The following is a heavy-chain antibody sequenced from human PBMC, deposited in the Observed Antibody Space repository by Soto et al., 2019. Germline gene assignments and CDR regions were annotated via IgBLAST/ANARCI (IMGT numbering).Heavy chain of an antibody. CDR3: ARRLDYYDSSGYLNYFDY. D-gene: IGHD3-22*01. Sequence: PSETLSLTCTVSGGSISSYHWSWIRQTPGKGLEWIGYVHYSWGSNYNPSLKSRVAISVDTSKNQFSLKLSSVTAADTAVYYCARRLDYYDSSGYLNYFDYWGQGTLVTVSS. CDR2: VHYSWGS. V-gene: IGHV4-59*08. J-gene: IGHJ4*02. CDR1: GGSISSYH.